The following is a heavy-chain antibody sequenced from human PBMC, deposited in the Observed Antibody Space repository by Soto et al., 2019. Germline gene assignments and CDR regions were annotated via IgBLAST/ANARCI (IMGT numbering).Heavy chain of an antibody. V-gene: IGHV3-23*01. J-gene: IGHJ4*02. D-gene: IGHD2-21*01. CDR1: GFTYSSYA. CDR3: AKDRGIPPGI. CDR2: ISGSGGST. Sequence: GGSLRLSFAASGFTYSSYAMSGVRQAPGKGLEWVSAISGSGGSTYYADSVKGRFTISRDNSKNTLYLQMNSLRAEDTAVYYCAKDRGIPPGIRGQGTLVTVSS.